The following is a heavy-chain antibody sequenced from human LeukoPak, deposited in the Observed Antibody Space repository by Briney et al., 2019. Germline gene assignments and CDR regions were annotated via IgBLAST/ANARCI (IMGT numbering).Heavy chain of an antibody. CDR3: ARALGSITGTLAWFDP. D-gene: IGHD1-7*01. V-gene: IGHV4-59*06. CDR2: IYYSGST. J-gene: IGHJ5*02. Sequence: SETLSLTCTVSGGSISSYYRSWIRQPPGKGLEWIGYIYYSGSTYYNPSLKSRVTISVDTSKNQFSLKLSSVTAADTAVYYCARALGSITGTLAWFDPWGQGTLVTVSS. CDR1: GGSISSYY.